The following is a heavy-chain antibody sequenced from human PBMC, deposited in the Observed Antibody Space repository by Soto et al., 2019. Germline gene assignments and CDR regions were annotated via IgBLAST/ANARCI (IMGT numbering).Heavy chain of an antibody. CDR2: IKQDGSEK. CDR3: ARDIVVVPAPSAFDP. D-gene: IGHD2-2*01. CDR1: GFTFSSYW. J-gene: IGHJ5*02. Sequence: PGGSLRLSCAASGFTFSSYWMSWVRQAPGKGLEWVANIKQDGSEKYYVDSVKGRFTISRDNAKNSLYLQMNSLRAEDTAVYYCARDIVVVPAPSAFDPWGQGTLVTVSS. V-gene: IGHV3-7*05.